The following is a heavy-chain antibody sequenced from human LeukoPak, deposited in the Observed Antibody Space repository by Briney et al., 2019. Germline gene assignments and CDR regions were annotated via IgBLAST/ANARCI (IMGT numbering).Heavy chain of an antibody. V-gene: IGHV3-30*03. CDR3: ARDCSGGSCYGY. CDR2: ISYDGSNK. D-gene: IGHD2-15*01. J-gene: IGHJ4*02. Sequence: GGSLRLSCAASGFTFSSYGMHWVRQAPGKGLEWVAVISYDGSNKYYADSVKGRFTISRDNAKNSLYLQMNSLRAEDTAVYYCARDCSGGSCYGYWGQGTLVTVSS. CDR1: GFTFSSYG.